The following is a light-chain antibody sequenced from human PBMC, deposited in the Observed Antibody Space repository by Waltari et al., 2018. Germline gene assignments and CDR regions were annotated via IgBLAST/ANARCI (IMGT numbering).Light chain of an antibody. J-gene: IGLJ2*01. V-gene: IGLV2-8*01. CDR2: EVI. Sequence: QSALTQPPSASGSPGQSVTIPCSGTSSDIGVYNYVSWYQQHPGKAPKLMIDEVIKRPSGVPPRFSGSKSGNTASLTVSELQAEDEADYYCSSYAGSNGVLFGGGTKVTVL. CDR1: SSDIGVYNY. CDR3: SSYAGSNGVL.